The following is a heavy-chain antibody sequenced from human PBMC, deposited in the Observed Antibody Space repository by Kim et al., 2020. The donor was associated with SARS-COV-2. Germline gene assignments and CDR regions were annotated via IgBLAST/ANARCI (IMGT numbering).Heavy chain of an antibody. CDR1: GFTFSNAW. J-gene: IGHJ4*02. Sequence: GGSLRLSCAASGFTFSNAWMNWVRQAPGKGLEWVGRIKSKTDGGKTDYAAPGKGRFTISRDDSKNTLYLQMNSLKTEDSAVYYCTTEFTAFDYWGQGTLVTVSS. CDR3: TTEFTAFDY. D-gene: IGHD2-21*02. CDR2: IKSKTDGGKT. V-gene: IGHV3-15*01.